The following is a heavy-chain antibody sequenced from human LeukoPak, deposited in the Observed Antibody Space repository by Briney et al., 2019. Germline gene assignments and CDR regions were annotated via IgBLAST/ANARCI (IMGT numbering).Heavy chain of an antibody. D-gene: IGHD6-13*01. V-gene: IGHV1-8*03. J-gene: IGHJ4*02. Sequence: ASVKVSCTASGYTFTSYDINWVRQATGQGLEWMGWMNPNSGNTGYAQKFQGRVTITRNTSISTAYMELRSLRSDDTAVYYCARDPEGYSSSRLPFDYWGQGTLVTVSS. CDR1: GYTFTSYD. CDR2: MNPNSGNT. CDR3: ARDPEGYSSSRLPFDY.